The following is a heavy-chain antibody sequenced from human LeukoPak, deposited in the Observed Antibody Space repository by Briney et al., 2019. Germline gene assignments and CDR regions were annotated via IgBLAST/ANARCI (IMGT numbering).Heavy chain of an antibody. CDR1: GGSISNSRYY. J-gene: IGHJ4*02. CDR3: ARRES. CDR2: IFYGGST. Sequence: PSETLSLTCTVSGGSISNSRYYWGWIRQPPGKGLEWIASIFYGGSTHYNPSLKSRVTISVDTSKNQFSLKVTSVTAADTAVYYCARRESWGQGTLVTVSS. V-gene: IGHV4-39*01.